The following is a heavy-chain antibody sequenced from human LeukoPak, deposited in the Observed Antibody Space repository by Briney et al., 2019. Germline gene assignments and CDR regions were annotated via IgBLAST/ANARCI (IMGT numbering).Heavy chain of an antibody. CDR1: GFNFDEYG. V-gene: IGHV3-20*04. J-gene: IGHJ4*02. CDR2: INWNGDST. D-gene: IGHD5-12*01. CDR3: ARGGRGS. Sequence: GGSLRLSCAASGFNFDEYGMIWARQGLGKGLEWVSGINWNGDSTGYADSVKGRFTISRDNAKNSLYLQMDSLRAEDTALYYCARGGRGSWGQGTPVTVSS.